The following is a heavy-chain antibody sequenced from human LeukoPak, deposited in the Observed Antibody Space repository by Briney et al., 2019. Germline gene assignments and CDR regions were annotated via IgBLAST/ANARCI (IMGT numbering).Heavy chain of an antibody. Sequence: SETLSLTCNVSGASISRNSWSWIRQPPGKGLEWIGYIDYSETTNYTPALKSRVTISVDTSKNQFSLKLSSVTAADTAVYYCARGRAHDYWGQGTLVTVSS. CDR3: ARGRAHDY. CDR1: GASISRNS. V-gene: IGHV4-59*12. CDR2: IDYSETT. J-gene: IGHJ4*02.